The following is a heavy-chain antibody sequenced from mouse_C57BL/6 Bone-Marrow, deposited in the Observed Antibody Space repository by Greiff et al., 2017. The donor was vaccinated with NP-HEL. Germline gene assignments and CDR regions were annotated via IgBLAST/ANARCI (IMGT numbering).Heavy chain of an antibody. V-gene: IGHV5-6*01. J-gene: IGHJ3*01. CDR1: GFTFSSYG. CDR2: ISSGGSYT. Sequence: EVKLMESGGDLVKPGGSLKLSCAASGFTFSSYGMSWVRQTPDKRLEWVATISSGGSYTYYPDSVKGRFTISRDNAKNTLYLQMSSLKSDDTAMYYCTRHHILLWDFAYWGQGNRVTVSA. D-gene: IGHD2-1*01. CDR3: TRHHILLWDFAY.